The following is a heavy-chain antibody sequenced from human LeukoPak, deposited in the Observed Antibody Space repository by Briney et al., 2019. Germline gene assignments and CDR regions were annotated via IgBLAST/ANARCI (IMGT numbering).Heavy chain of an antibody. V-gene: IGHV4-34*01. CDR2: INHSGST. CDR3: ARDHGSGRRWFDP. Sequence: SETLSLTCAVYGGPFSGYYWSWIRQPPGKGLEWIGEINHSGSTNYNPSLKSRVTISVDTSKNQFSLKLSSVTAADTAVYYCARDHGSGRRWFDPWGQGTLVTVSS. CDR1: GGPFSGYY. D-gene: IGHD3-10*01. J-gene: IGHJ5*02.